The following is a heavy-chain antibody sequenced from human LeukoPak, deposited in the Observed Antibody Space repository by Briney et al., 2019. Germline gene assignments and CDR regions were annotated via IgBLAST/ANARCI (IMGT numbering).Heavy chain of an antibody. CDR2: IGGSGVST. J-gene: IGHJ4*02. CDR1: GFTFSSYA. CDR3: AKDVAGVRGVRGGFDY. Sequence: PGGSLRLSCAASGFTFSSYAMSWVRQAPGKGLEWVSAIGGSGVSTYYADSVKGRFTISRDNSKNTLYRQMSTVRAEDTAIYYCAKDVAGVRGVRGGFDYWGQGTLVTVSS. V-gene: IGHV3-23*01. D-gene: IGHD3-10*01.